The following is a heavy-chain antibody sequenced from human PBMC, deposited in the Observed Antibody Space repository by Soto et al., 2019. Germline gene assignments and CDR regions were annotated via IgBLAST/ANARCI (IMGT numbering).Heavy chain of an antibody. CDR3: APHTLDTGMPSGY. V-gene: IGHV1-18*01. CDR1: GYTFTNYG. D-gene: IGHD5-18*01. CDR2: IGAYKGNT. J-gene: IGHJ4*02. Sequence: QVQLVQSGAEVREPGASVKVSCKASGYTFTNYGVSWVRQAPGQGLEWMGWIGAYKGNTKYAQKLQGRVTLTTDTXTSTAYMELRSLRSADTAVYYCAPHTLDTGMPSGYWGQGTLVTVSS.